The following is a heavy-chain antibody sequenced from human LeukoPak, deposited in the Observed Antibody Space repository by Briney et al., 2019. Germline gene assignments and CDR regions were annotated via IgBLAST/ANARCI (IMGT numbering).Heavy chain of an antibody. CDR2: IIESGEST. CDR3: AKGSAQYYFDS. CDR1: GFTFKNYA. D-gene: IGHD3-10*01. Sequence: GGSLGLSCAASGFTFKNYAMYWVRQAPGKGLEWVSAIIESGESTYYTDSVKGRFTISRDNSKNTLYLQMNSLRAEDTAFYYCAKGSAQYYFDSWGQGTLVTVSS. J-gene: IGHJ4*02. V-gene: IGHV3-23*01.